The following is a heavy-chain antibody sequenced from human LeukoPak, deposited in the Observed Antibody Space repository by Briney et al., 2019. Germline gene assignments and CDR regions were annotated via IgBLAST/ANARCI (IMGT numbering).Heavy chain of an antibody. CDR1: GESFSGYY. CDR3: ARAEVVVVPAAMYYYYYMDV. CDR2: INHSGST. V-gene: IGHV4-34*01. Sequence: PSETLSLTCAVYGESFSGYYWSWIRQPPGKGLEWIGEINHSGSTNYNPSLKSRVTISVDTSKNQFSPKLSSVTAADTAVYYCARAEVVVVPAAMYYYYYMDVWGKGTTVTVSS. J-gene: IGHJ6*03. D-gene: IGHD2-2*01.